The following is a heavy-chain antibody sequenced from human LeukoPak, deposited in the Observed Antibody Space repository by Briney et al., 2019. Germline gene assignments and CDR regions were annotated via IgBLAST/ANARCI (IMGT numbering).Heavy chain of an antibody. D-gene: IGHD3-10*01. CDR3: ARESYGSGSYDNYYYYGMDV. CDR1: GDSVSSNSAA. V-gene: IGHV6-1*01. J-gene: IGHJ6*02. Sequence: SQTLSLTCAISGDSVSSNSAAWNWIRQSPSRGLEWLGRTYYRSKWYNDYAVSVKSRITINPDTSKNQFSLQLNSVTPGDTAVYYCARESYGSGSYDNYYYYGMDVWGQGTTVTVSS. CDR2: TYYRSKWYN.